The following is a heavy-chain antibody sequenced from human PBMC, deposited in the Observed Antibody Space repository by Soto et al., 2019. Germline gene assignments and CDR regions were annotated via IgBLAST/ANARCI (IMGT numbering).Heavy chain of an antibody. J-gene: IGHJ6*02. CDR3: ARYRESYDFWTGPPGYGMDV. CDR2: IYPGDSDT. CDR1: GYSFTSYW. V-gene: IGHV5-51*01. Sequence: GESLKISCKGSGYSFTSYWIGWVRQMPGKGLGWMGIIYPGDSDTRYSPSFQGLVTISADKSISTSYLQWSSLKASDTAMYYCARYRESYDFWTGPPGYGMDVWGQGTTVTVSS. D-gene: IGHD3-3*01.